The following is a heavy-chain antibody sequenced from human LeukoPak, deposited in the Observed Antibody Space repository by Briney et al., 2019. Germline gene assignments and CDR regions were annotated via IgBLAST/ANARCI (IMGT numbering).Heavy chain of an antibody. J-gene: IGHJ4*02. Sequence: GGSLRLSCAASGFTFSSYAMSWVRQAPGKGLEWVLAISGSGGSTYYADSVKGRFTISRDNSKNTLYLQMNSLRAEDTVVYYCAKASSARPRVFDYWGQGTLATVSS. CDR3: AKASSARPRVFDY. CDR1: GFTFSSYA. CDR2: ISGSGGST. D-gene: IGHD2-2*01. V-gene: IGHV3-23*01.